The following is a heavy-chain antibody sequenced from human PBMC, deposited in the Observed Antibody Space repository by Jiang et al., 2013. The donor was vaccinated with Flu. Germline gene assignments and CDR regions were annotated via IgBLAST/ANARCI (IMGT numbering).Heavy chain of an antibody. Sequence: SGAEVKKPGASVKVSCKASGYTFTSYAMHWVRQAPGQRLEWMGWINAGNGNTKYSQKFQGRVTITRDTSASTAYMELSSLRSEDTAVYYCARGQQYDYGDYESWGQGTLVTVSS. J-gene: IGHJ4*02. CDR2: INAGNGNT. V-gene: IGHV1-3*01. D-gene: IGHD4-17*01. CDR3: ARGQQYDYGDYES. CDR1: GYTFTSYA.